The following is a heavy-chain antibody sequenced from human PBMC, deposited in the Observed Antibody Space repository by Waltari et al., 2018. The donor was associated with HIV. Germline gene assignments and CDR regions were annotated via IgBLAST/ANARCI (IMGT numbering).Heavy chain of an antibody. V-gene: IGHV1-69*01. CDR3: ARVPDRSGYQRYAMDV. CDR2: IIPLFGEA. D-gene: IGHD3-22*01. CDR1: VGTVSSSD. Sequence: QVQLVQSGAEVKQPGSSVKVSCQASVGTVSSSDIRWVRQAPGQGLEWMGAIIPLFGEANYAQKFQGRLTITADESTSTAYMELSSLRSEDTAVYYCARVPDRSGYQRYAMDVWGQGTTVTVS. J-gene: IGHJ6*02.